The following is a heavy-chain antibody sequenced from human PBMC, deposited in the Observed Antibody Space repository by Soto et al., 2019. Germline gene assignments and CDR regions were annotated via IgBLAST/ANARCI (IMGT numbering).Heavy chain of an antibody. CDR1: GFTFDDYA. CDR3: AKDMGSGWFQYYFDY. J-gene: IGHJ4*02. CDR2: ISWNSGSI. Sequence: EVQLVESGGGLVQPGRSLRLSCAASGFTFDDYAMHWVRQAPGKGLEWVSGISWNSGSIGYADSVKGRFTISRDNAKNSLYLQMNSLRAEDTALYYCAKDMGSGWFQYYFDYWGQGTLVTVSS. D-gene: IGHD6-19*01. V-gene: IGHV3-9*01.